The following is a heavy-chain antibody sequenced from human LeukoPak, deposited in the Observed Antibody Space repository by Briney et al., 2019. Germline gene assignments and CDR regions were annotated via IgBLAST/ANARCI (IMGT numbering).Heavy chain of an antibody. D-gene: IGHD1-26*01. J-gene: IGHJ3*02. CDR2: IYYTGST. CDR3: ARGSIVGATPNAFDI. V-gene: IGHV4-59*12. CDR1: GGPISTYQ. Sequence: PSETLSLTCTVSGGPISTYQWSWIRQPPGKGLEWIGYIYYTGSTNYNPSLRSRVTISLDTSKNQFSLRVNSVTAADTAVYYCARGSIVGATPNAFDIWGQGTMVTVSS.